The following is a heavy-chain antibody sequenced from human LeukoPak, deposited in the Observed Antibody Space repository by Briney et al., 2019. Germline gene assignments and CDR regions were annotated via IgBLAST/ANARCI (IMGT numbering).Heavy chain of an antibody. D-gene: IGHD1-1*01. CDR2: IDPSDSYT. CDR3: ARHGATGSFGP. V-gene: IGHV5-10-1*01. Sequence: GESLKISFKGSGXSFTTYWISCVRQMPGKGLEWMGRIDPSDSYTNYSPSFQGHVTISADTSISTAYLQWSSLKASDTAMYYCARHGATGSFGPWGQGTLVTVSS. J-gene: IGHJ5*02. CDR1: GXSFTTYW.